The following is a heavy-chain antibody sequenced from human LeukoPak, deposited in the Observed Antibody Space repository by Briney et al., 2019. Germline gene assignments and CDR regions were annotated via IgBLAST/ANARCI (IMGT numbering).Heavy chain of an antibody. D-gene: IGHD6-19*01. J-gene: IGHJ3*02. V-gene: IGHV3-9*01. CDR2: ISWNSGSI. CDR1: GFTFDDYA. CDR3: AKGEESVVAGVFDI. Sequence: GRSLRLSCAASGFTFDDYAMHWVRQAPGKGLEWVSGISWNSGSIGYADSVKGRFTISRDNAKNSLYLQMNSLRAEDTALYYCAKGEESVVAGVFDIWGQGTMVTVSS.